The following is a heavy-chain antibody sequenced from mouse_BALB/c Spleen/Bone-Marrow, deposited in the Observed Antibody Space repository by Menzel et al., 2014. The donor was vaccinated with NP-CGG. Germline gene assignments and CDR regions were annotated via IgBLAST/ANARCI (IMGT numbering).Heavy chain of an antibody. CDR1: GYTFSNYW. CDR3: TTLARNNFDY. J-gene: IGHJ2*01. D-gene: IGHD3-1*01. CDR2: IYPGNSDT. Sequence: VQLQQPGTVLARPGAAVKMSCKASGYTFSNYWMHWVKQRPGQGLEWIGTIYPGNSDTTYNQNFKGKAKLTAVTSTSTAYIELSSLTNEDSAVYYCTTLARNNFDYWGQGTTLTVSS. V-gene: IGHV1-5*01.